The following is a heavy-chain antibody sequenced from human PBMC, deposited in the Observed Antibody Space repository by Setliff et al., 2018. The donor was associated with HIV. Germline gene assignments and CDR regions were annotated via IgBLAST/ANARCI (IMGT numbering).Heavy chain of an antibody. D-gene: IGHD6-13*01. J-gene: IGHJ6*03. CDR3: ARIMYSSSWYGYYYYYYMDV. CDR2: IHPSDSDT. Sequence: PGESLKISCKGSGYSFITYWIGWVRQRPGKGLEWMGIIHPSDSDTRYSPSFQGQVTISADKSNSTAYLQWRSLKASDTAKYYCARIMYSSSWYGYYYYYYMDVWGKGTTVTV. CDR1: GYSFITYW. V-gene: IGHV5-51*01.